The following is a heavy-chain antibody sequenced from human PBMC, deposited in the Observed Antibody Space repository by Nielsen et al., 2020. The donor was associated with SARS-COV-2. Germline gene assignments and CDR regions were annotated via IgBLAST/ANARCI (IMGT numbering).Heavy chain of an antibody. Sequence: GESLKISCAASGFTLSRYWMNWVRQVPGKGLAWVSRISSDGTKTTYADSVKGRFTISKDNTRNTLYLQMNSLTAEDMAVYYCVRVRDDGYYYDTGPFDNWGQGSLVTVSS. J-gene: IGHJ4*02. CDR1: GFTLSRYW. CDR3: VRVRDDGYYYDTGPFDN. V-gene: IGHV3-74*01. CDR2: ISSDGTKT. D-gene: IGHD3-22*01.